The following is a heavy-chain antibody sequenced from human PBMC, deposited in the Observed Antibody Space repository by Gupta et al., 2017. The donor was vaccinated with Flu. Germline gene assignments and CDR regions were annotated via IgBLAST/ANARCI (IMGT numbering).Heavy chain of an antibody. CDR2: MNPNSGNT. Sequence: TLTSYDINWVRQATGQGLEWMGWMNPNSGNTGYAQKFQGRVTMTRNTSISTAYMELSSLRSEDTAVYYCARDLVEGYGMDVWGQGTTVTVSS. CDR1: TLTSYD. D-gene: IGHD1-26*01. V-gene: IGHV1-8*01. CDR3: ARDLVEGYGMDV. J-gene: IGHJ6*02.